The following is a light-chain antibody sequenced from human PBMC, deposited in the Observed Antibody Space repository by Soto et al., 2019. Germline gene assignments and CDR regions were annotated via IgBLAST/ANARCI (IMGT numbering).Light chain of an antibody. J-gene: IGLJ2*01. Sequence: SYELTQPPSVSVAPGKTARITCGGDNIRTKSVHWYQQKPGQAPVLVIYFDSDRPSGIPERFSGSNSGNTATLTISRVEAGDEADYYCQVWDSTSDHPVVFGGGTKLTVL. CDR2: FDS. CDR3: QVWDSTSDHPVV. CDR1: NIRTKS. V-gene: IGLV3-21*04.